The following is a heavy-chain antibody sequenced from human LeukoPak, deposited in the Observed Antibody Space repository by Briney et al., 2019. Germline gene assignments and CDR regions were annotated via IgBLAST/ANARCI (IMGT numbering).Heavy chain of an antibody. CDR3: ARGRSSAL. J-gene: IGHJ4*02. V-gene: IGHV3-7*01. CDR1: GFTFSTYW. D-gene: IGHD6-13*01. CDR2: IKDDGRDK. Sequence: PGGSLRLSCAASGFTFSTYWMTWVRQAPGKGLEWVANIKDDGRDKYYVDSVKGRFTISRDNAKNSLYLQMNSLRAEDTAVYYCARGRSSALWGQGTLVTVSS.